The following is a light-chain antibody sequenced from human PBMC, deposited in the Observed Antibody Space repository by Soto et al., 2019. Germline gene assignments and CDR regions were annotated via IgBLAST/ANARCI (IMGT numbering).Light chain of an antibody. CDR1: ESVSSSY. CDR3: QQYGSSPFT. V-gene: IGKV3-20*01. CDR2: GAS. J-gene: IGKJ2*01. Sequence: EIVLTQSPGTLSLSPGERATLSCRASESVSSSYLAWYQQKPGQAPRHLIYGASSRATGIPDRFSGSGSGADFTLTISRLEPEDFAVNYCQQYGSSPFTVGQGTKLEIK.